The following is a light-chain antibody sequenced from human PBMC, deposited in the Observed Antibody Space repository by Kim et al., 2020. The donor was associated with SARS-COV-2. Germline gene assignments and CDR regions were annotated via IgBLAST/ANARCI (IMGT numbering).Light chain of an antibody. J-gene: IGKJ2*01. CDR2: GAT. CDR1: KSVSSSY. V-gene: IGKV3-20*01. CDR3: QQYGSFMYT. Sequence: SPRGRGTLTNRASKSVSSSYLAWHQQKPGQDPRLLIYGATSRATGIPDRFSGSGSGTDFTLTISRLETEDFAVYYCQQYGSFMYTFGQGTKLEI.